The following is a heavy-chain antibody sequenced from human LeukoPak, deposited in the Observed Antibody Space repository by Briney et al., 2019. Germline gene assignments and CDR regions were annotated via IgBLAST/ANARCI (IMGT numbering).Heavy chain of an antibody. J-gene: IGHJ4*02. CDR1: GYTFTSYG. D-gene: IGHD1-26*01. V-gene: IGHV1-8*03. Sequence: GASVKVSCKASGYTFTSYGTSWVRQAPGQGLEWMGWMNPNSGNTGYAQKFQGRVTITRNTSISTAYMELSSLRSEDTAVYYCARGKVGATPYYFDYWGQGTLVTVSS. CDR3: ARGKVGATPYYFDY. CDR2: MNPNSGNT.